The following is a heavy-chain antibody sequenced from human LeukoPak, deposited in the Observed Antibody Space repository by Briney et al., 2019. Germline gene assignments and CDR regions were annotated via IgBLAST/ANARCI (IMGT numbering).Heavy chain of an antibody. J-gene: IGHJ4*02. CDR3: ARGHYDILTGYYPFDY. CDR1: GGSISSGDYY. Sequence: SETLSLTCTVSGGSISSGDYYWSWIRQPPGKGLEWIGYIYYSGSTNYNPSLKSRVTISVDTSKNQFSLKLSSVTAADTAVYYCARGHYDILTGYYPFDYWGQGTLVTVSS. CDR2: IYYSGST. D-gene: IGHD3-9*01. V-gene: IGHV4-61*08.